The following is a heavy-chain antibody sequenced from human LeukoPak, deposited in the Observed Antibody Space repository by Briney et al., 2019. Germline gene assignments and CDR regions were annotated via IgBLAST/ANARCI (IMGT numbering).Heavy chain of an antibody. CDR2: IYYSGST. J-gene: IGHJ3*02. V-gene: IGHV4-59*12. Sequence: KTSETLSLTCTVSGGSISSYYWSWIRQPPGKGLEWIGYIYYSGSTNYNPSLKSRVTISVDRSKNQFSLKLSSVTAADTAVYYCAREMIVVKAAFDIWGQGTMVTVSS. CDR3: AREMIVVKAAFDI. D-gene: IGHD3-22*01. CDR1: GGSISSYY.